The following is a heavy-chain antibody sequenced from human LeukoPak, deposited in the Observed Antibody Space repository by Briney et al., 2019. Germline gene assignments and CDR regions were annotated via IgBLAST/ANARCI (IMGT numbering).Heavy chain of an antibody. Sequence: MPSQTLSLTCTVSGGSISSGSYYWSWIRQPAGKGLEWIGRIYTSGSTYYNPSLKSRVTISVDTSKNQFSLKLSSVTAADTAVYFCAISPPVVPPAITTFHIWGQGTMVTVSS. CDR1: GGSISSGSYY. CDR3: AISPPVVPPAITTFHI. D-gene: IGHD2-2*01. J-gene: IGHJ3*02. V-gene: IGHV4-61*02. CDR2: IYTSGST.